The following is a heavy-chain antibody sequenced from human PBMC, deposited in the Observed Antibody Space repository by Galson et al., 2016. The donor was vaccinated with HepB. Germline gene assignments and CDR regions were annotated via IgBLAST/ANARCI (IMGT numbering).Heavy chain of an antibody. J-gene: IGHJ4*02. CDR3: ARREGYYSGGRCNGFDY. CDR2: IFPGDSDI. Sequence: GIIFPGDSDIKYSPSFQGQVTISADKSISTAYLQWSSLKASDTAIYYCARREGYYSGGRCNGFDYWGQGTLVSVSS. V-gene: IGHV5-51*01. D-gene: IGHD2-15*01.